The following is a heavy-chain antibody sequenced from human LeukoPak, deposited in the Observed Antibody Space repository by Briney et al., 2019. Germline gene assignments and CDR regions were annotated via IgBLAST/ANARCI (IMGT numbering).Heavy chain of an antibody. CDR3: ARDIAIGAFDI. V-gene: IGHV4-59*11. Sequence: SETLSLTCTVSGGSISSHYWSWIRQPPGKGLEWIGYIYYSGSTNYNPSLKSRVTISVDTSNNQFSLKLSSVTAADTAVYYCARDIAIGAFDIWGQGTMVTVSS. CDR1: GGSISSHY. J-gene: IGHJ3*02. CDR2: IYYSGST. D-gene: IGHD6-13*01.